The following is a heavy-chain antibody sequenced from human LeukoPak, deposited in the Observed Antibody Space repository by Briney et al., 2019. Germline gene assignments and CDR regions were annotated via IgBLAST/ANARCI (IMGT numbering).Heavy chain of an antibody. J-gene: IGHJ6*03. V-gene: IGHV4-38-2*01. CDR2: IHYSAST. Sequence: SETLSLTCAVSGYSISSGYYWGWIRPPPGKGLEWIATIHYSASTYYNPSLESRVTISVDTSKNQFSLKLSSVTAADTAIYYCARLTHGGYYYMDVWGNGTTVTVSS. D-gene: IGHD3-16*01. CDR3: ARLTHGGYYYMDV. CDR1: GYSISSGYY.